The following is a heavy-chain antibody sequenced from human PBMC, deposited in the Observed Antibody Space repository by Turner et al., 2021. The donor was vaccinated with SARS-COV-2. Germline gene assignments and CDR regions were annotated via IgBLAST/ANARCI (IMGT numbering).Heavy chain of an antibody. CDR2: IYYSGST. J-gene: IGHJ6*02. V-gene: IGHV4-39*01. CDR1: GGSISSSSYY. Sequence: QLQLQESGPGLVKPSEPLSLTCTVSGGSISSSSYYWGWIRQPPGKGLEWIGSIYYSGSTYYNPSLKSRVTISVDTSKNQFSLKLSSVTAADTAVYYCAGERAAYYDFWSGYYGNNYYYGMDVWGQGTTVTVSS. CDR3: AGERAAYYDFWSGYYGNNYYYGMDV. D-gene: IGHD3-3*01.